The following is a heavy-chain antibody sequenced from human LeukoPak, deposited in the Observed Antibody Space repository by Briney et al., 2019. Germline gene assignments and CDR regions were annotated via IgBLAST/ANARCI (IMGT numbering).Heavy chain of an antibody. D-gene: IGHD4-11*01. CDR3: ARDCSNYIMDY. J-gene: IGHJ4*02. CDR1: GGSISTYY. CDR2: IYYSGST. V-gene: IGHV4-59*01. Sequence: SETLSLTCTVSGGSISTYYWSWIRQPPGKGLEWIGYIYYSGSTNYNPSLKSRVTMSVDTSKNQFSLKLTSVTAADTAVYYCARDCSNYIMDYWGRGTLVTVSS.